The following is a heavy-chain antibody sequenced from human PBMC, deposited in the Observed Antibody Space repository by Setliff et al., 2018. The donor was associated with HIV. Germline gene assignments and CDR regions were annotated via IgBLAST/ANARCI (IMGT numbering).Heavy chain of an antibody. V-gene: IGHV1-18*01. D-gene: IGHD3-22*01. CDR2: ISAYNGNT. CDR3: AREIGDYYDSSGYYPPTDYYYGMDV. Sequence: GASVKVSCKASGYTFTSYDISWVRQAPGQGLEWMGWISAYNGNTNYAQKLQGRVTMATDTSTSTAYMELRCLRSDDTAVYYCAREIGDYYDSSGYYPPTDYYYGMDVWGQGTTVTVSS. CDR1: GYTFTSYD. J-gene: IGHJ6*02.